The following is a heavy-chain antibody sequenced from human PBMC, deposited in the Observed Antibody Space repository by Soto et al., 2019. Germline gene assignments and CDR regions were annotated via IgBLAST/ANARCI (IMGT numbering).Heavy chain of an antibody. CDR1: GGSIGRSSYY. CDR2: IYYTGSTT. D-gene: IGHD5-18*01. V-gene: IGHV4-39*01. CDR3: VRHSGYSSSWGEFDP. J-gene: IGHJ5*02. Sequence: SETLSLTCNVSGGSIGRSSYYWAWNRQSPGKGLEWIGSIYYTGSTTYYNPSLKSRVTISVDRAKNQFSLKLASVTAADTAMYYCVRHSGYSSSWGEFDPWGQGTLVTVSS.